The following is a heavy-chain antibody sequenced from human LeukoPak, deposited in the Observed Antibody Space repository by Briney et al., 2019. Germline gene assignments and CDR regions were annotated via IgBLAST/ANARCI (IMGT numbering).Heavy chain of an antibody. D-gene: IGHD5-12*01. V-gene: IGHV4-59*08. J-gene: IGHJ4*02. CDR1: GASISSYY. Sequence: KPSETPSLTCTVSGASISSYYWSWIRQPPGKGLEWIGYIYYSGIMNYNPSLRSRVTISVDTSKNQFSLKLSSVTTADTAVYYCARQSAYDLDYWGQGTLVTVSS. CDR2: IYYSGIM. CDR3: ARQSAYDLDY.